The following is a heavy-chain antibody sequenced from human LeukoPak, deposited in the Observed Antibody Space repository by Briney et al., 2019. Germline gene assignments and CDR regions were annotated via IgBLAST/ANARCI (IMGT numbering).Heavy chain of an antibody. CDR2: ISGSGGST. Sequence: PGGSLRLSCTASGFSLSSYEMSWIRQAPGKGLEWVSAISGSGGSTYYADSGKGRFTIYRDNSKHTLYLQMNSLRAEDPAVYYCAKKGGRLNHSRSFDYWGQGTLVTVSS. V-gene: IGHV3-23*01. CDR1: GFSLSSYE. D-gene: IGHD1-14*01. J-gene: IGHJ4*02. CDR3: AKKGGRLNHSRSFDY.